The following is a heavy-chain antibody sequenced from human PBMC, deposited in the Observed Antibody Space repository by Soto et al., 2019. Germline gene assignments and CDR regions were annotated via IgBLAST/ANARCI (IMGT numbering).Heavy chain of an antibody. CDR1: GFTVSSYA. J-gene: IGHJ6*03. CDR2: ISGSGST. D-gene: IGHD3-16*01. V-gene: IGHV3-23*01. CDR3: AKALRFTFTTGYYMDV. Sequence: EVQLLESGGGLVQPGGSLRLSCAASGFTVSSYAMSWGRQAPGKGLAWVSVISGSGSTYSADSVKGPFTISRDSSNNTVYLQVTSLRAEDTAVYYCAKALRFTFTTGYYMDVWGRGTSVTVSS.